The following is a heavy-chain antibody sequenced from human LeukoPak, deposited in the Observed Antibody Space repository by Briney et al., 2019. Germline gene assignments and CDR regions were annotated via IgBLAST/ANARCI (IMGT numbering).Heavy chain of an antibody. CDR1: GFTFSSYW. Sequence: PGGSLRLACAASGFTFSSYWMSWVRQAPGKGLEWMANIKQDGSEKYYVDSVKGRFTISRDNAKNSLYLQMNSLRAEDTAVYYCARGLTRDYYYYMDVWGKGTTVTVS. CDR3: ARGLTRDYYYYMDV. J-gene: IGHJ6*03. CDR2: IKQDGSEK. V-gene: IGHV3-7*01. D-gene: IGHD2-21*01.